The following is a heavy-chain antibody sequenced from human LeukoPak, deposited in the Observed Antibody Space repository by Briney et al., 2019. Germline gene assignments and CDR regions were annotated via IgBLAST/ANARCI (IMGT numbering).Heavy chain of an antibody. J-gene: IGHJ4*02. CDR1: GFTFSTYA. CDR2: IGASGGDP. Sequence: PGGSLRLSCAASGFTFSTYAMSWVRQTPGKGLEWVSAIGASGGDPYYADSVRGRFTISRDNSKNTLYLQMNSLRADDTAVYYCAKEHDWLELSPGDYYFEHWGQGTLVTVSS. D-gene: IGHD1-7*01. CDR3: AKEHDWLELSPGDYYFEH. V-gene: IGHV3-23*01.